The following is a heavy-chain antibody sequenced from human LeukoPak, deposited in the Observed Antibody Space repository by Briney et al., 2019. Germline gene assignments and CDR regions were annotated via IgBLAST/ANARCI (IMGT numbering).Heavy chain of an antibody. Sequence: PGGSLRLSCAASGFTFSTYAMHWVRRAPGKGLQWVAVISYDGSNKYYADSVKGRFTISRDNSKNTLYLQMNSLRAEDTAVYYCARAVGGSFWGNFDYWGQGTLVTVSS. CDR2: ISYDGSNK. J-gene: IGHJ4*02. D-gene: IGHD1-26*01. CDR1: GFTFSTYA. CDR3: ARAVGGSFWGNFDY. V-gene: IGHV3-30-3*01.